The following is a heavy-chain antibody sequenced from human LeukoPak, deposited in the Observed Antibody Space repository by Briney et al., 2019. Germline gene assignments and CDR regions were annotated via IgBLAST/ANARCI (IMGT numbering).Heavy chain of an antibody. CDR2: ISHSGST. Sequence: SETLSLTCAVHGGSFSDYFWSWIRQPPGKGLEWIGEISHSGSTTYNPSLRSRVTISGDTSKKQFSLKLSSVTAADTAVYYCVTYYYGSSAPKRNYWGQGILVTVSS. V-gene: IGHV4-34*01. CDR1: GGSFSDYF. D-gene: IGHD3-22*01. CDR3: VTYYYGSSAPKRNY. J-gene: IGHJ4*02.